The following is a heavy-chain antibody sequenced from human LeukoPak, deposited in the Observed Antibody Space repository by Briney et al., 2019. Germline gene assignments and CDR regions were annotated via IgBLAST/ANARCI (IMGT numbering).Heavy chain of an antibody. Sequence: GASVKVSCKASGYTFTGYYMHWVRQAPGQGLEWMGWINPNSGGTNYAQKFQGRVTMTRDTSISTAYMELSRLRSDDTAVYYCARPYSSSLGKYYFDYWGQGTLVTVSA. CDR1: GYTFTGYY. CDR3: ARPYSSSLGKYYFDY. D-gene: IGHD6-13*01. CDR2: INPNSGGT. J-gene: IGHJ4*02. V-gene: IGHV1-2*02.